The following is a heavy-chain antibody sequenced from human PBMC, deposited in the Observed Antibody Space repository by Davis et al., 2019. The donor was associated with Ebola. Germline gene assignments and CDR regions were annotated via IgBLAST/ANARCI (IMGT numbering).Heavy chain of an antibody. D-gene: IGHD6-19*01. J-gene: IGHJ4*02. Sequence: GESLKISCAASGFTFSYSYMSWVRQAPGKGLEWVANIKQDGSEKYYVDSVKGRFTISRDNAKNSLYLQMNSLRAEDTALYYCAKGLSGWYFDYWGQGTLVTVSS. V-gene: IGHV3-7*03. CDR1: GFTFSYSY. CDR2: IKQDGSEK. CDR3: AKGLSGWYFDY.